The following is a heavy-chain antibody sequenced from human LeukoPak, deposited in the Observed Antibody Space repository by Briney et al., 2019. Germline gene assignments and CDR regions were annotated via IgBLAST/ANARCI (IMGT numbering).Heavy chain of an antibody. CDR1: GITLSNYG. D-gene: IGHD3-22*01. CDR2: ISDSGGRT. CDR3: AKRGVVIRVILVGFHKEAYYFDS. J-gene: IGHJ4*02. V-gene: IGHV3-23*01. Sequence: GGSLRLSCAVSGITLSNYGTSWVRQAPGKGLEWVAGISDSGGRTNYADSVKGRFTISRDNPKNTLFLQMNSLRAEDTAVYFCAKRGVVIRVILVGFHKEAYYFDSWGQGALVTVSS.